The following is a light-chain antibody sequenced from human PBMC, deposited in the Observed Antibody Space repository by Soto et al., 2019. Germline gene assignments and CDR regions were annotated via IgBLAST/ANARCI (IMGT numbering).Light chain of an antibody. J-gene: IGKJ5*01. CDR3: QQRSNWPIT. Sequence: EIVLTQSPATLSLSPGERATLSCRASQSVSSYLAWFQQKPGQAPRLLIYDASSRAPGIPARFSGSGSGTDFTLTISSLEPADFAVYYCQQRSNWPITFGQGTRLEIK. V-gene: IGKV3-11*01. CDR2: DAS. CDR1: QSVSSY.